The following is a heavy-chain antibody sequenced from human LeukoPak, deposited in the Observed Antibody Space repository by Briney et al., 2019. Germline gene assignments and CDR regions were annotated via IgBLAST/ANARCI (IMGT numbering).Heavy chain of an antibody. J-gene: IGHJ4*02. Sequence: TGGSLRLSCAASGFTFRTSPMHWVRQAPGKGLEWVAVISYDGKIKVYADSVKGRFTISRDNSKNTLYLQMNSLRAEDTAVYYCATAGPTQIIDYWGQGTLVTVSS. D-gene: IGHD6-19*01. CDR2: ISYDGKIK. CDR1: GFTFRTSP. V-gene: IGHV3-30*04. CDR3: ATAGPTQIIDY.